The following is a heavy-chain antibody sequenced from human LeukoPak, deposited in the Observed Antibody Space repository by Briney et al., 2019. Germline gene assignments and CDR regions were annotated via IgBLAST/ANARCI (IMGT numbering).Heavy chain of an antibody. J-gene: IGHJ4*02. CDR3: ATLVTAVTTTQFDY. CDR2: ISFDGSTK. D-gene: IGHD4-11*01. Sequence: AGGSLRLSCAASGLTFNTYTMHWVRQAPGRGLEWQAVISFDGSTKYYADSVRGRFAISRDNSKNTLFLQMNNLRAEDTALYYCATLVTAVTTTQFDYWGQGALVTVSS. CDR1: GLTFNTYT. V-gene: IGHV3-30*09.